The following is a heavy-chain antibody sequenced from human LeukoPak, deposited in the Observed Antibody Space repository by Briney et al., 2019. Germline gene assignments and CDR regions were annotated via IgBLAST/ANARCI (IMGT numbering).Heavy chain of an antibody. CDR3: VKEILVTTSPFDY. V-gene: IGHV3-64D*06. CDR2: INSNGYST. D-gene: IGHD4-17*01. Sequence: GGSLRLSCSASGFAFSAYAMHWVRQAPGKGLEYIAAINSNGYSTYYIDSVRGRFTLSRDNSKNTVYLQMSSLRAGGTAVYYCVKEILVTTSPFDYWGQGTLVTVSS. J-gene: IGHJ4*02. CDR1: GFAFSAYA.